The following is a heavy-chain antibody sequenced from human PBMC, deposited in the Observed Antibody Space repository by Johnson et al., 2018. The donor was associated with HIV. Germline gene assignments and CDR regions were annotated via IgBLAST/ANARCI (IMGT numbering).Heavy chain of an antibody. CDR1: GFRFSSSW. Sequence: VQLVESGGGLVQPGGSLRLSCTASGFRFSSSWMPWVRQAPGKGLVWVSRINSDGGSTAYADSVKGRFTISRENTKDTLTLQMNSLRAEDTGVYYCAKPQLLADDIFNFWGQGTMVIVSS. D-gene: IGHD6-19*01. V-gene: IGHV3-74*03. J-gene: IGHJ3*01. CDR3: AKPQLLADDIFNF. CDR2: INSDGGST.